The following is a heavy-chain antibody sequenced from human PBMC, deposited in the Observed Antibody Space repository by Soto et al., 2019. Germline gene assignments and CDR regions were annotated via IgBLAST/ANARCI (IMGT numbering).Heavy chain of an antibody. Sequence: GEALKITSKASAYSSTSYWLSWVRQMPGKGLERMGRIDPSDSYTNYSPSFQGHVTISADKSISTAYLQWSSLKASDTAMYYCARHAAFGDILTGYYNAWFGPWGQGTLVTVS. V-gene: IGHV5-10-1*01. CDR3: ARHAAFGDILTGYYNAWFGP. J-gene: IGHJ5*02. CDR1: AYSSTSYW. D-gene: IGHD3-9*01. CDR2: IDPSDSYT.